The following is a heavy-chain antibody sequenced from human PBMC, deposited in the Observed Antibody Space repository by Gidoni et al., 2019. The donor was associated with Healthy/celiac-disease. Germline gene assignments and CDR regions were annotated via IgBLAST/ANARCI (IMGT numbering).Heavy chain of an antibody. J-gene: IGHJ6*02. Sequence: GLEWIGSIYHSGSTYYNPSLKSRVTISVDTSKNQFSLKLSSVTAADTAVYYCARVVGIPAATGYYYYYGMDVWGQGTTVTVSS. CDR2: IYHSGST. D-gene: IGHD2-2*01. CDR3: ARVVGIPAATGYYYYYGMDV. V-gene: IGHV4-38-2*01.